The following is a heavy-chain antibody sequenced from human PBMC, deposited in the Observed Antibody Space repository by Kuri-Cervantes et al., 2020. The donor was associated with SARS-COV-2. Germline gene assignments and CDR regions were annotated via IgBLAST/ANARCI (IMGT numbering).Heavy chain of an antibody. D-gene: IGHD3-10*01. V-gene: IGHV6-1*01. CDR3: AMARRGWGHFDY. CDR1: GDSVSSNSAA. J-gene: IGHJ4*02. Sequence: LRLSCAISGDSVSSNSAAWNWIRQPPSRGLEWLGRTYYRSKWYNDYAVSVKSRITINPDTSKNQFSLQLNSVTPEDTAVYYCAMARRGWGHFDYWGQGTLVTVSS. CDR2: TYYRSKWYN.